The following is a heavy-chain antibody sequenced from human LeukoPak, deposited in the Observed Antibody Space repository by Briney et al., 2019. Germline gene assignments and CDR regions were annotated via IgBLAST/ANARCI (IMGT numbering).Heavy chain of an antibody. CDR3: TRPGSQWLVLDY. CDR2: IRSKVNSYAT. D-gene: IGHD6-19*01. V-gene: IGHV3-73*01. Sequence: GRSLRLSCAASGFTFNDSALHWVRQAPGKGLEWVGRIRSKVNSYATAYAASVKGRFTISRDDSKNTTYLQMNSLKTEDTAMYYCTRPGSQWLVLDYWGQGTLVTVSS. J-gene: IGHJ4*02. CDR1: GFTFNDSA.